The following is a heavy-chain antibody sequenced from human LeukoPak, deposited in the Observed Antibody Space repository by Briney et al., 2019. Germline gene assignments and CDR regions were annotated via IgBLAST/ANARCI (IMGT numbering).Heavy chain of an antibody. J-gene: IGHJ4*02. CDR1: GFTFDDYG. Sequence: GGSLRLSCAASGFTFDDYGMHWVRQAPGKGLEWVSVISWDGITYYADSVKGRFTISRDNSKNTLYLQMNSLRAEDTAVYYCAKGYYDSSGYYRDYWGQGTLVTVSS. CDR2: ISWDGIT. V-gene: IGHV3-43D*03. CDR3: AKGYYDSSGYYRDY. D-gene: IGHD3-22*01.